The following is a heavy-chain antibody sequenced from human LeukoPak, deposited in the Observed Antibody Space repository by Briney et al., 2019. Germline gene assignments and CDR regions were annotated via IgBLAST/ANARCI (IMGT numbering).Heavy chain of an antibody. D-gene: IGHD3-16*01. CDR2: ISAYNGNT. J-gene: IGHJ4*02. V-gene: IGHV1-18*01. CDR3: ARSSLNYDYVWGDSVFDY. CDR1: GYTFTSYG. Sequence: ASVKVSCKASGYTFTSYGISWVRQAPGQGLEWMGWISAYNGNTNYAQKLQGRVTMTTDTSTSTAYMELRSLRSDDTAVYYCARSSLNYDYVWGDSVFDYWGQGTLVTVSS.